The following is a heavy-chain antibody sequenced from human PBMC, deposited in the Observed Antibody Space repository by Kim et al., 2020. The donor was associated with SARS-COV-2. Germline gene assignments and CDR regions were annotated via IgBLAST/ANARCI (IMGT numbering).Heavy chain of an antibody. V-gene: IGHV3-21*01. J-gene: IGHJ4*02. CDR2: ISSSSSYI. Sequence: GGSLRLSCAASGFTFSSYSMNWVRQAPGKGLEWVSSISSSSSYIYYADSVKGRFTISRDNAKNSLYLQMNSLRAEDTAVYYCGVGATSTTDRYYFDYWGQGTLVTVSS. CDR3: GVGATSTTDRYYFDY. CDR1: GFTFSSYS. D-gene: IGHD1-26*01.